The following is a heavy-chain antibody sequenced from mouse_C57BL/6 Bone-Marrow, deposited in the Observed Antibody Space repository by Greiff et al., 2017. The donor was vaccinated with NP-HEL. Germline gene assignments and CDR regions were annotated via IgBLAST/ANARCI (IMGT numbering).Heavy chain of an antibody. J-gene: IGHJ1*03. Sequence: QVQLQQPGAELVMPGASVKLSCKASGYTFTSYWMHWVKQRPGQGLEWIGEIDPSDSYTNYNQKFKGKSTLTVDKSSSTAYMQLSSLTSEDSAVYYCVYSNYVYFDVWGTGTTVTVSS. CDR3: VYSNYVYFDV. CDR2: IDPSDSYT. V-gene: IGHV1-69*01. CDR1: GYTFTSYW. D-gene: IGHD2-5*01.